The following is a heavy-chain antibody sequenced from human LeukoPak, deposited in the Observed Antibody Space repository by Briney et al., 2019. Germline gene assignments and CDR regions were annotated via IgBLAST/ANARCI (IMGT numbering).Heavy chain of an antibody. J-gene: IGHJ4*02. CDR2: INPNSGGT. Sequence: WASVKVSCKASGYTFTGYYMHWVRQAPGQGLEWVGWINPNSGGTNYAQKFQGWVTMTRDTSISTAYMELSSLRSEDTAVYYCATDRGTPYPTVTRGMFGYWGQGTLVTVSS. D-gene: IGHD4-17*01. CDR1: GYTFTGYY. V-gene: IGHV1-2*04. CDR3: ATDRGTPYPTVTRGMFGY.